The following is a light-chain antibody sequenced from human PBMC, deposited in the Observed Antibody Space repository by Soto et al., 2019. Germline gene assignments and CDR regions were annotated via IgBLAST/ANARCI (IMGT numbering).Light chain of an antibody. V-gene: IGKV3-11*01. CDR3: QQRSNWPLT. CDR2: DAS. Sequence: EVVLTQSPATLSLSPGERATLSCRASQSVSSYLAWYQQKPGQAPSLLMSDASNRATGIPARCSSSASGTDFTLTICSLEPEDFAIYYCQQRSNWPLTFGGGTKVEIK. CDR1: QSVSSY. J-gene: IGKJ4*01.